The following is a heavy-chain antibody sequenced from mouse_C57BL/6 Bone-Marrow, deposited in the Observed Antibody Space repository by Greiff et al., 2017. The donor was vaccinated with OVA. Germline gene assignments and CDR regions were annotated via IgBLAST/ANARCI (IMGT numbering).Heavy chain of an antibody. CDR3: ARSTTAFFDY. CDR1: GYTFTSYW. J-gene: IGHJ2*01. CDR2: IHPKSGST. V-gene: IGHV1-64*01. D-gene: IGHD1-2*01. Sequence: QVQLQQPGAELVKPGASVKLSCKASGYTFTSYWMHWVKQRPGQGLEWIGMIHPKSGSTNYNEKFKSKATLTVDKSSSTAYMQLSSLTSADSAVYCCARSTTAFFDYWGQGTTLTVSS.